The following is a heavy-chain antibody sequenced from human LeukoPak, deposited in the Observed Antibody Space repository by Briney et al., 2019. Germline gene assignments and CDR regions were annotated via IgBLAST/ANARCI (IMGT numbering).Heavy chain of an antibody. CDR3: ARDNHFDY. CDR2: ISGSGGST. J-gene: IGHJ4*02. Sequence: GGSLRLSCAASGFTFSSYAMSWVRQAPGKGLEWVSAISGSGGSTYYADSVKGRFTISRDNAKNSLYLQMNNLRAEDTAIYYCARDNHFDYWGQGTLVTVSS. CDR1: GFTFSSYA. V-gene: IGHV3-23*01. D-gene: IGHD1-14*01.